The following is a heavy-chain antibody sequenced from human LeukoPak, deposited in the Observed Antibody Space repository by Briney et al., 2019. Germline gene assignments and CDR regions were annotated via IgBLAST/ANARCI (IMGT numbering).Heavy chain of an antibody. CDR1: GYTFTGYY. D-gene: IGHD3-10*01. Sequence: ASVKVSCKASGYTFTGYYMHWVRQAPGQGLEWMGWINPNSGGTNYAQKFQGRVTMARDTSISTAYMELSRLRSDDTAVYYCARNGVYGVKSYYYGSGSYFHDYWGQGTLVTVSS. CDR3: ARNGVYGVKSYYYGSGSYFHDY. V-gene: IGHV1-2*02. J-gene: IGHJ4*02. CDR2: INPNSGGT.